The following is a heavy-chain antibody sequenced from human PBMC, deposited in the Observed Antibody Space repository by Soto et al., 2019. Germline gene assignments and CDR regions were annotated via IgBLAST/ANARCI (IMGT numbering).Heavy chain of an antibody. CDR1: EFTFSTYA. Sequence: GGSLRLSCAASEFTFSTYAMSWVRQAPGKGLEWVSAISGSGGSTYYADSVKGRFTISRDNSKNTLYLQMNSLRAEDTAIYFCAKWRAARPTREYYFDYWGQGTLVTVSS. V-gene: IGHV3-23*01. CDR2: ISGSGGST. D-gene: IGHD6-6*01. J-gene: IGHJ4*02. CDR3: AKWRAARPTREYYFDY.